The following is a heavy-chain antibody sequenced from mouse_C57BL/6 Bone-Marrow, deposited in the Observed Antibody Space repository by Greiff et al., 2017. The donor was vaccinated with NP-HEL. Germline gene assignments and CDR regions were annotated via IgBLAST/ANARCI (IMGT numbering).Heavy chain of an antibody. V-gene: IGHV12-3*01. CDR2: ITHSGET. CDR3: AGDYDGYWYFDV. D-gene: IGHD2-3*01. J-gene: IGHJ1*03. Sequence: VKLVESGPGLVKPSQSLFLTCSITGFPITSGYYWIWIRQSPVKPLEWMGYITHSGETFYNPSLQSPISITRETSKNQFFLQLNSVTTEDTAMYYCAGDYDGYWYFDVWGTGTTVTVSS. CDR1: GFPITSGYY.